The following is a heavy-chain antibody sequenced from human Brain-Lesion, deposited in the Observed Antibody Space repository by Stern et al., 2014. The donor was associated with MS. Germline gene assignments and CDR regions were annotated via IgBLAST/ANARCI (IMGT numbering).Heavy chain of an antibody. CDR3: AGEEDIRYCSGGSCTGNWFDP. V-gene: IGHV4-39*01. CDR1: GGSVSSTSYA. Sequence: VQLEESGPGLVKPSETLSLTCTVAGGSVSSTSYAWAWIRQPPGKGLEWIGTIYYSGNTYYSPSLKSRLTISLDTSNNQFSLQLSLVTAADTAVYYCAGEEDIRYCSGGSCTGNWFDPWGQGTLVTVSS. D-gene: IGHD2-15*01. J-gene: IGHJ5*02. CDR2: IYYSGNT.